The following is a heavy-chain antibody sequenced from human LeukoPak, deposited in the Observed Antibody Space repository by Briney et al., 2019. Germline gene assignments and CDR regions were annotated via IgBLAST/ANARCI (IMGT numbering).Heavy chain of an antibody. J-gene: IGHJ4*02. CDR3: ARKSILTAGRKPYDY. D-gene: IGHD6-13*01. Sequence: SETLSLTCAVFGGSFSGYYWSWIRQPPGKGLEWIGEIDHSGRTNSKSSLRSRVTISVDTSKNQSSLRLSSVTAADTAVYYCARKSILTAGRKPYDYWDQGTLVTVSS. CDR1: GGSFSGYY. V-gene: IGHV4-34*01. CDR2: IDHSGRT.